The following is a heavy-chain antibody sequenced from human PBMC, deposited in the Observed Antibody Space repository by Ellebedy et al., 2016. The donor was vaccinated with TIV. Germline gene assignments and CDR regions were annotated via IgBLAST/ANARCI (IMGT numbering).Heavy chain of an antibody. J-gene: IGHJ4*02. CDR3: ARDLGADSYGGGSIDY. Sequence: AASVKVSCKASGGTFSSYAISWVRQAPGQGLEWMGRIIPILGIANYAQKFQGRVTITADKSTSTAYMELSSLRSEDTAVYYCARDLGADSYGGGSIDYWGQGTLVTVSS. CDR2: IIPILGIA. V-gene: IGHV1-69*04. D-gene: IGHD5-18*01. CDR1: GGTFSSYA.